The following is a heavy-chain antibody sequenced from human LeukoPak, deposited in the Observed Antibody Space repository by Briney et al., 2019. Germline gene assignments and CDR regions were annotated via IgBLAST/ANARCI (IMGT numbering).Heavy chain of an antibody. J-gene: IGHJ4*02. Sequence: ASVKVSCKASGYTFTSYGISLVRQAPGQGLEWMGCISACNGNTNYAQKLQGRVTMTTDTSTSTAYMELRSLRSDDTAVYYCARKYYYDSSGYYPHFDYWGQGTLVPVSS. D-gene: IGHD3-22*01. V-gene: IGHV1-18*01. CDR1: GYTFTSYG. CDR2: ISACNGNT. CDR3: ARKYYYDSSGYYPHFDY.